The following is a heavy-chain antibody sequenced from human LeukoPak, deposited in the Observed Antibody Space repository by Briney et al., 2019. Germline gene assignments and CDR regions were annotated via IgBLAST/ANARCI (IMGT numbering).Heavy chain of an antibody. V-gene: IGHV4-39*07. Sequence: SETLSLTCTVSGGSISSSRYYWGWIRQPPGMGLEWIGSIYYSGSTYYNPSLKSRVTISVDTSKNQFSLKLSSVTAADTAVYYCATRGYWGQGTLVAVSS. CDR1: GGSISSSRYY. CDR2: IYYSGST. D-gene: IGHD3-10*01. CDR3: ATRGY. J-gene: IGHJ4*02.